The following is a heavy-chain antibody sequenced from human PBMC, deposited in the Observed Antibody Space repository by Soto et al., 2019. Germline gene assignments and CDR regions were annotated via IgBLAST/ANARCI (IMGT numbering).Heavy chain of an antibody. D-gene: IGHD7-27*01. J-gene: IGHJ6*02. Sequence: ASETLSLTCIVSGDSVTSGSYYWTWLRQPPGKGLEWIGYISYTGRTKYNPSLQSRVTISVDTSKNDFSLNLSSVTAADTAVYFCAREWGLLPYYVMNVWGHGTAVTVSS. CDR2: ISYTGRT. CDR3: AREWGLLPYYVMNV. V-gene: IGHV4-61*03. CDR1: GDSVTSGSYY.